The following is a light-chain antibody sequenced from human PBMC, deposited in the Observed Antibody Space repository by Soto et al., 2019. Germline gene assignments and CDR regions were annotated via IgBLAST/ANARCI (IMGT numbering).Light chain of an antibody. V-gene: IGKV1-5*01. CDR2: DAS. Sequence: DIQMTQSPSTLSASVGDRVTITCRASQSIRGWLAWYQQKPGKAPNLLIYDASRLKSGVPSRFSGRGSGTEFTLTITSLQADDFATSYCHQYNSFSPWTFGQGTKVEVK. CDR1: QSIRGW. J-gene: IGKJ1*01. CDR3: HQYNSFSPWT.